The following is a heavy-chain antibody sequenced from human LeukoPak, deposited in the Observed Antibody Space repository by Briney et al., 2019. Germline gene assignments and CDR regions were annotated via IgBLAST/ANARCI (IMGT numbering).Heavy chain of an antibody. Sequence: PSETLSLTCTVSGGSISSYYWSWIRQPPGKGLEWIGYIYYSGSTNYNPSLKSRVTISVDTFKNQFSLKLSSVTAADTAVYYCARLELAVAGFHFDYWGQGTLVTVSS. J-gene: IGHJ4*02. D-gene: IGHD6-19*01. V-gene: IGHV4-59*08. CDR1: GGSISSYY. CDR2: IYYSGST. CDR3: ARLELAVAGFHFDY.